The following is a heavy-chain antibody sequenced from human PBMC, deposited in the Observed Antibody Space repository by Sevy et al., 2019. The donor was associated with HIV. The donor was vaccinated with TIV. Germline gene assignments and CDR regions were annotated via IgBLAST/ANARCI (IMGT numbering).Heavy chain of an antibody. CDR3: AKDLDPTGYGDFGLWIYFDY. D-gene: IGHD4-17*01. V-gene: IGHV3-23*01. CDR2: ISGSGGST. J-gene: IGHJ4*02. CDR1: GFTFSSYA. Sequence: GGSLRLSCAASGFTFSSYAMSWVRQAPGKGLEWVSAISGSGGSTYYADSVKGRFTISRDNSKNTLYLQMNSLRAEDTAVYYCAKDLDPTGYGDFGLWIYFDYWGQGTLVTVSS.